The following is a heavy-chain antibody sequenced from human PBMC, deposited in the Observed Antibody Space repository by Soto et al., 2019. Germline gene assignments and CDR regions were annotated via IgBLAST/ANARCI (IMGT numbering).Heavy chain of an antibody. J-gene: IGHJ3*02. V-gene: IGHV3-23*01. CDR2: ISAGGGST. CDR3: AKDGPANWGFFDT. Sequence: EVQLLESGGGLVQPGGSLRLSCAASGFTFSSYAMSWVRQAPGKGLEWVSGISAGGGSTYYSDSVKGRFTISRDNSKDTLYLQMNSRRAEDTAVYSCAKDGPANWGFFDTWGQGTMVTVSS. D-gene: IGHD7-27*01. CDR1: GFTFSSYA.